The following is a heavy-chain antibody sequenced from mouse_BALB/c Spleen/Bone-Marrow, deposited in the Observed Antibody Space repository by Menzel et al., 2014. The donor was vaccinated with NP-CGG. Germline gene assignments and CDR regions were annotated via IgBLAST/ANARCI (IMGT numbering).Heavy chain of an antibody. J-gene: IGHJ4*01. V-gene: IGHV7-3*02. Sequence: EVQGVESGGGLVQPGGSLRLSCTTSGFTFTDYYMSWVRQPPGKALEWLAFIRNKAYGYTTEYSASMRGRFTISRDNSQSFLYLQRNTLKAEDGATYSCARCPMDYWGQGTSVTVSS. CDR1: GFTFTDYY. CDR2: IRNKAYGYTT. CDR3: ARCPMDY.